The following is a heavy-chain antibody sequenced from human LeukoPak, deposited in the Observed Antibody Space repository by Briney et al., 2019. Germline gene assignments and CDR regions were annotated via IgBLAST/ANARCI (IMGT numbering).Heavy chain of an antibody. CDR1: GFTFTTYW. D-gene: IGHD5-24*01. V-gene: IGHV3-7*01. CDR3: ARGDGYHRL. J-gene: IGHJ4*02. Sequence: GGSLRLSCAASGFTFTTYWMTWVRQAPGKGLEWVAKVKQDGGEKYYVDSVKGRFTISRDNAKNSLSLQMNSLRVGDTAVYFCARGDGYHRLWGQGTLVTVSS. CDR2: VKQDGGEK.